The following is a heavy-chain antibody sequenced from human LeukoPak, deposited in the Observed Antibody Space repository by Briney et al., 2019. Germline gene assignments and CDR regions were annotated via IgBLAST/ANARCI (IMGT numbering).Heavy chain of an antibody. CDR3: ARSPPSYYYDSSGDWYFDL. Sequence: GASVKASCKASGYTFTGYYMHWVRQAPGQGLEWMGRINPNSGGTNYAQKFQGRVTMTRDTSISTAYMELSRLRSDDTAVYYCARSPPSYYYDSSGDWYFDLWGRGTLVTVSS. J-gene: IGHJ2*01. D-gene: IGHD3-22*01. CDR1: GYTFTGYY. V-gene: IGHV1-2*06. CDR2: INPNSGGT.